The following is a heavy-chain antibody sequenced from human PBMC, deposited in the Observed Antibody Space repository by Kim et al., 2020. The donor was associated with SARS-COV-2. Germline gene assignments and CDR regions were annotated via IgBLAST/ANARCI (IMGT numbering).Heavy chain of an antibody. CDR3: ARAGGELLRDRAFDI. J-gene: IGHJ3*02. D-gene: IGHD1-26*01. V-gene: IGHV3-21*01. Sequence: DSGKGRFTISRDNAKNSLYLQMNSLRAEDTAVYYCARAGGELLRDRAFDIWGQGTMVTVSS.